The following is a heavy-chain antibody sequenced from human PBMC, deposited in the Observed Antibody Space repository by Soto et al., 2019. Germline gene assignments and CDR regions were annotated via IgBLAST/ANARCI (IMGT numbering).Heavy chain of an antibody. J-gene: IGHJ4*02. CDR2: VRNKANSYTT. Sequence: EVQLVESGGGLVEPGGSLRLSCAASGFTCSDHYMDWVRQAPGKGLEWIGRVRNKANSYTTEYAASVRGRFTVSRDDSKNSLYLQMNSLKTEDTAMYYCVRNLASGGTYYFDYWGQGTLVTVSS. D-gene: IGHD2-15*01. CDR3: VRNLASGGTYYFDY. V-gene: IGHV3-72*01. CDR1: GFTCSDHY.